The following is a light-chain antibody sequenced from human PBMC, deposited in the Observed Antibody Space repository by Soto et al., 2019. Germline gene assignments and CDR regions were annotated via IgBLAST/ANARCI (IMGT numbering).Light chain of an antibody. Sequence: DIVMTQSPDSLAVSLGERATVSCRSSQSVLYSLNNRNYLAWYQQKPGQPPKLLIYWASTRESGVPDRFSGSGSGTDFTLTISSLXXEXXXXXFCQQYLKVPLTFGGGTKVXIK. CDR3: QQYLKVPLT. CDR1: QSVLYSLNNRNY. CDR2: WAS. J-gene: IGKJ4*01. V-gene: IGKV4-1*01.